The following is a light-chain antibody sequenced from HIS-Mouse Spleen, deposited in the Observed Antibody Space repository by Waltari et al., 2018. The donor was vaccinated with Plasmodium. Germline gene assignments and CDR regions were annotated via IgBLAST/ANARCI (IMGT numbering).Light chain of an antibody. CDR2: GAS. V-gene: IGKV3-20*01. J-gene: IGKJ4*01. CDR1: QSVSSSY. CDR3: QQYGSSPLT. Sequence: EIVLTQSPGTLSLSPGVRANLSCRASQSVSSSYVAWYQQTPGQAPRLRSYGASSRATGIPDRCSGSGSGTDFTLTISRLEPEDFAVYYCQQYGSSPLTFGGGTKVEIK.